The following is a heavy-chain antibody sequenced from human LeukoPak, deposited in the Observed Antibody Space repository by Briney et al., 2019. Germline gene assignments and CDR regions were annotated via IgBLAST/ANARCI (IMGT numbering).Heavy chain of an antibody. CDR2: INSDGSDT. D-gene: IGHD2-2*01. V-gene: IGHV3-74*01. CDR1: GFTFSTKW. Sequence: PGGSLRLSCAVSGFTFSTKWMHWVRQSPGKGLVWVSHINSDGSDTHYADSVKGRFTISRDNAKNTLFLQLNSLRVEDTAVYYCARGGCSRTSCLDYWGPGDLVTVSS. CDR3: ARGGCSRTSCLDY. J-gene: IGHJ4*02.